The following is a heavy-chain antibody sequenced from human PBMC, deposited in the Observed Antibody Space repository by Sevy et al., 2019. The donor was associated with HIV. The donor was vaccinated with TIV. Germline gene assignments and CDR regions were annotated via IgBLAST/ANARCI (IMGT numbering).Heavy chain of an antibody. V-gene: IGHV3-30*04. CDR2: ISYDGSNK. CDR3: ARDQGAVVIVAATLFEY. D-gene: IGHD2-15*01. Sequence: SLRLSCAASGFTFSSYAMHWVRQAPGKGLEWVAVISYDGSNKYYADSVKGRFTISRDNSTNTLYLEMNSLRTEDTAVYYCARDQGAVVIVAATLFEYWGQGTLVTVSS. CDR1: GFTFSSYA. J-gene: IGHJ4*02.